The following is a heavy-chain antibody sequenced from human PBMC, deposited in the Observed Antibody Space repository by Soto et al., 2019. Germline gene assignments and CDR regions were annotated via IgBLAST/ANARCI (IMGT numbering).Heavy chain of an antibody. CDR1: GGSFGSSAYY. Sequence: SETLSLTCTVSGGSFGSSAYYWGWIRRAPGKGLEWIGSINSSGSTFSNPSLKSRVTLSVDTSKNQFSLKLTSVTAADPALYYCSIRAPEGFDPWGQVTLVTVSS. CDR3: SIRAPEGFDP. V-gene: IGHV4-39*01. J-gene: IGHJ5*02. CDR2: INSSGST.